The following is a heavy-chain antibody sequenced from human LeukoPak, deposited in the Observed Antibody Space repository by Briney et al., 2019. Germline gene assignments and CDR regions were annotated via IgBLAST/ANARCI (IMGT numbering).Heavy chain of an antibody. V-gene: IGHV3-11*04. CDR1: GFTFTAYY. CDR3: ARVGKVGDTGALDI. D-gene: IGHD3-3*01. Sequence: GGSLRLSCAASGFTFTAYYTSWIRQAPGKGLQWLSYISDGGTTIFYADSVKGRFTISRDNAKNSLYLQLSSLKGEDTAVYYCARVGKVGDTGALDIWGQGTLVTVSS. CDR2: ISDGGTTI. J-gene: IGHJ3*02.